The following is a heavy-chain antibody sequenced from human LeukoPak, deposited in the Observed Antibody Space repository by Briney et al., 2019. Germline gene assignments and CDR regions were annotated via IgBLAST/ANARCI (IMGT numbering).Heavy chain of an antibody. CDR1: GGSISGYY. Sequence: SETLSLTCTVSGGSISGYYWSWIRQPPGMGLEWIGYIYYSGSTNYNPSLKSRVTISVDTSKNQFSLKLSSVTAADTAVYYCARDPQHYDILTGYWAPSAFDIWGQGTMVTVSS. CDR2: IYYSGST. J-gene: IGHJ3*02. CDR3: ARDPQHYDILTGYWAPSAFDI. V-gene: IGHV4-59*01. D-gene: IGHD3-9*01.